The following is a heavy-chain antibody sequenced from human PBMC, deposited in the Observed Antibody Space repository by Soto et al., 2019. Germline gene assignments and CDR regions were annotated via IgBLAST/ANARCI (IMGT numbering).Heavy chain of an antibody. CDR2: FDPEDGET. V-gene: IGHV1-24*01. CDR3: SSATTALIFGVVTKGYNWFDP. CDR1: GYTLTELS. Sequence: ASVKVSCKVSGYTLTELSMHWVRQAPGKGIEWIGGFDPEDGETIYAQKFQGRVTMTEDTSTDTAYMELSSLRSEYTAVYYCSSATTALIFGVVTKGYNWFDPWGQGTLVTVSS. D-gene: IGHD3-3*01. J-gene: IGHJ5*02.